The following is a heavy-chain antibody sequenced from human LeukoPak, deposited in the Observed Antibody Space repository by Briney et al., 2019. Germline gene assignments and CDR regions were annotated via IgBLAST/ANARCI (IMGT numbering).Heavy chain of an antibody. D-gene: IGHD1-26*01. CDR3: ARDSGQNAFDI. Sequence: TSETLSLTCTVSGGSISSYYWSWLRQPPGKGLEFIGYIYYSGSTNYNPSLKSRVTISVDTSKIQFSLKLSSVTAADTAVYYCARDSGQNAFDIWGQGTMVTVSS. J-gene: IGHJ3*02. CDR1: GGSISSYY. V-gene: IGHV4-59*01. CDR2: IYYSGST.